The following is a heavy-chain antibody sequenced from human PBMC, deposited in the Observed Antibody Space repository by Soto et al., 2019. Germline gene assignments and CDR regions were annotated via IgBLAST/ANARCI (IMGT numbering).Heavy chain of an antibody. D-gene: IGHD6-19*01. CDR2: ISAYNGNI. Sequence: QVQLVQSGAEVKKPGASVKVSCKASGYTFTSYGISWVRQAPGQGLEWMGWISAYNGNIKNAQKLQGRVTMTTDTSASTAYMERRRLRSDDTAVYYCARDLAVGLVDYWGEGTLVTVSS. V-gene: IGHV1-18*01. CDR1: GYTFTSYG. CDR3: ARDLAVGLVDY. J-gene: IGHJ4*02.